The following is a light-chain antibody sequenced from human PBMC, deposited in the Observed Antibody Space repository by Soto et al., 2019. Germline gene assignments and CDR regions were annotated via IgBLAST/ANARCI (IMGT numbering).Light chain of an antibody. J-gene: IGKJ1*01. Sequence: EIVLTQSPGTLSLSPGERATLSCRASQSVSSSYLAWYQQKPGQAPRLLIYGASSRATGIPDRFSGSGSGTDFTLNICRLEPEDFAVYYCQQYGSSLWTFGQGTKVEIK. V-gene: IGKV3-20*01. CDR2: GAS. CDR1: QSVSSSY. CDR3: QQYGSSLWT.